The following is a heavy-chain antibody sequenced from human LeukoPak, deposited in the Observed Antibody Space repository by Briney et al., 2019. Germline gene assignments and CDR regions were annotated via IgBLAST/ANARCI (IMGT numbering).Heavy chain of an antibody. Sequence: RGSLRLSCAASGFTFSSYWMHWVRQAPGKGLVWVSRIKSDGSTNYADSVKGRFTISRDNAKNTVSLQMNSLRTEDTGVYYCARAPSEIGGYYPEYFRHWGQGTLVTVSP. CDR1: GFTFSSYW. D-gene: IGHD3-22*01. V-gene: IGHV3-74*01. J-gene: IGHJ1*01. CDR2: IKSDGST. CDR3: ARAPSEIGGYYPEYFRH.